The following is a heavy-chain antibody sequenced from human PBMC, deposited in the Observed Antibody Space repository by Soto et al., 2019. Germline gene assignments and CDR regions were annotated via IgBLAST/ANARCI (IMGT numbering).Heavy chain of an antibody. V-gene: IGHV3-23*01. D-gene: IGHD6-19*01. J-gene: IGHJ3*02. Sequence: PGGSLRLSCAASGFTFSSHAMSWVRQAPGKGLEWVSAIGGSGDNTYYADSVKGRFTISRDNSKNTVYLQMNSLRAEDTAVYYCAKPPCGWYFDAFDMWGQGTMVTVSS. CDR2: IGGSGDNT. CDR1: GFTFSSHA. CDR3: AKPPCGWYFDAFDM.